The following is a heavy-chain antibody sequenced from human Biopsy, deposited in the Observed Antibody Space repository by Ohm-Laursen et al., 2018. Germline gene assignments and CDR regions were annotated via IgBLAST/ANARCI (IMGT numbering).Heavy chain of an antibody. V-gene: IGHV3-23*01. CDR3: AKGRVGNSGSLDI. CDR1: GFPFSHYY. J-gene: IGHJ3*02. CDR2: ITVRADTT. D-gene: IGHD1-1*01. Sequence: GSLSLSCAASGFPFSHYYKRWIRQAPAEGLEWVSAITVRADTTYYADSVRGRFTVSRDNSQNTLYLQMNSLRAEDTAIYYCAKGRVGNSGSLDIWGHGTMVTVSS.